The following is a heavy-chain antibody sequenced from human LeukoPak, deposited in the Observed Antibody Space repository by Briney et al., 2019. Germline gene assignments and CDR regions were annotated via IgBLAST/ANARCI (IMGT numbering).Heavy chain of an antibody. CDR2: ISAYNGNT. CDR3: ARGGCSSTSCYSPYYYYGMDV. D-gene: IGHD2-2*02. V-gene: IGHV1-18*01. J-gene: IGHJ6*01. CDR1: GYTLTSYG. Sequence: ASVKVSCKASGYTLTSYGMNGVRQAPGQGLEWMGWISAYNGNTNHAQKLQGRVTMTTATSTSRAYMELRSLRSDDTAVYYCARGGCSSTSCYSPYYYYGMDVWGQGTTVTVSS.